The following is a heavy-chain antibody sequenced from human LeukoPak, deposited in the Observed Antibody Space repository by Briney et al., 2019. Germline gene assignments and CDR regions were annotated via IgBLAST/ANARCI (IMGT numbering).Heavy chain of an antibody. D-gene: IGHD6-6*01. CDR2: ISGSGGST. CDR3: AKDLAVRSFDY. CDR1: GFTFSDYG. J-gene: IGHJ4*02. V-gene: IGHV3-23*01. Sequence: GGSLRLSCAASGFTFSDYGIHWVRQAPGKGLEWVSAISGSGGSTYYADSVKGRFTISRDNSKNTLYLQMNSLRAEDTAVYYCAKDLAVRSFDYWGQGTLVTVSS.